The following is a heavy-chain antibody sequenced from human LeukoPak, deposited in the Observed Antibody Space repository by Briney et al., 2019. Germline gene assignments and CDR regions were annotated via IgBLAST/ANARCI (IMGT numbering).Heavy chain of an antibody. CDR2: IYYSGST. CDR3: ARTRWLQSGPHLY. J-gene: IGHJ4*02. Sequence: PSETLSLTCTVSGGSINSSSYYWGWIRQPPGKGLEWIGTIYYSGSTYYNPSLKSRVTISVDTSKNQFSLKLSSVTAADTAVYYCARTRWLQSGPHLYWGQGTLVTVSS. D-gene: IGHD5-24*01. CDR1: GGSINSSSYY. V-gene: IGHV4-39*01.